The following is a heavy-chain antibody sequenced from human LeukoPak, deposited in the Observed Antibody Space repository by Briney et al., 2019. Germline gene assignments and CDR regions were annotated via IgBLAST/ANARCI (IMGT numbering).Heavy chain of an antibody. CDR3: AKVFGSSWYSPSQFDY. Sequence: PGGSLRLSCAASGFTFSSYWMSWVRQAPGKGVGWVSAISGSGGSTYYADSVKGRFTISRDNSKNTLYLQMNSLRAEDTAVYYCAKVFGSSWYSPSQFDYWGQGTLVTVSS. CDR1: GFTFSSYW. J-gene: IGHJ4*02. D-gene: IGHD6-13*01. CDR2: ISGSGGST. V-gene: IGHV3-23*01.